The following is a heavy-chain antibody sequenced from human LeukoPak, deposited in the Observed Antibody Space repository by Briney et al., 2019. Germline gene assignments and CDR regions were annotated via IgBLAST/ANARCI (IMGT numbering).Heavy chain of an antibody. V-gene: IGHV3-21*01. D-gene: IGHD3-22*01. CDR2: ISSSSSYI. CDR1: GYTFSSYS. J-gene: IGHJ5*02. Sequence: GGSLRLSCAASGYTFSSYSMNWVRQAPGKGLEWVSSISSSSSYIYYADSVKGRFTISRDNAKNSLYLQMNSLRAEDTAVYYCARGGGVGYYDSSGSWGQGTLVTVSS. CDR3: ARGGGVGYYDSSGS.